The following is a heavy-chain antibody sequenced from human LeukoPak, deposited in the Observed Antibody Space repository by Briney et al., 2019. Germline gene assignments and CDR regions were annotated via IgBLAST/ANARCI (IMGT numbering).Heavy chain of an antibody. D-gene: IGHD5-12*01. CDR2: IYYSRST. CDR3: ARDLTDIVATTESPNFDY. CDR1: GFSISSSSYY. V-gene: IGHV4-39*07. Sequence: SKTLSLTCTVSGFSISSSSYYWGWTRQPPGKGLEWIVSIYYSRSTYYNPSLKRRATISVDTSKNQFYLKMSSVTAADTAVYYCARDLTDIVATTESPNFDYWGQGTLVTVFS. J-gene: IGHJ4*02.